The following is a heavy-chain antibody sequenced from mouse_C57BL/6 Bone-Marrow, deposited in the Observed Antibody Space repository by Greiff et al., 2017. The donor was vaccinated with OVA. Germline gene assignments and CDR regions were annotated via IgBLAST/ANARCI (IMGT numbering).Heavy chain of an antibody. CDR2: IYPGSGST. V-gene: IGHV1-55*01. D-gene: IGHD5-5*01. CDR1: GYTFTSYW. Sequence: VQLQQPGAELVKPGASVQMSCQASGYTFTSYWITWVKQRPGQGLEWIGDIYPGSGSTNYNEKFKSKATLTVDTSSSTAYMQLSSLTSEDSAVYYCASYLYAMDYWGQGTSVTVSS. CDR3: ASYLYAMDY. J-gene: IGHJ4*01.